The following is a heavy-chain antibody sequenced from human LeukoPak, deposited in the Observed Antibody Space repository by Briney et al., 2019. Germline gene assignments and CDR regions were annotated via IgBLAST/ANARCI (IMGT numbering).Heavy chain of an antibody. CDR1: GFTFSSYG. D-gene: IGHD2-15*01. CDR2: ISYDGSNK. CDR3: ARDFYCSGGTCTTNWFDP. J-gene: IGHJ5*02. Sequence: SGGSLRLSCAASGFTFSSYGMHWVRQAPGKGLEWVAVISYDGSNKYYADSVKGRFTISRDNSKNTLYLQMDSLSAEDTAVYFCARDFYCSGGTCTTNWFDPWGQGTLVTVSS. V-gene: IGHV3-30*03.